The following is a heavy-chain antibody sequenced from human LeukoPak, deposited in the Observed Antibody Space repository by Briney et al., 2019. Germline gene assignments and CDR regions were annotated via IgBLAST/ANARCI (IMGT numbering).Heavy chain of an antibody. J-gene: IGHJ4*02. V-gene: IGHV4-39*01. CDR2: IYYSGST. D-gene: IGHD3-3*01. CDR3: ARHVSRGVVIIHFDY. Sequence: SQTLSLTCTVSGGSISSGSYYWSWIRQPPGKGLEWIGSIYYSGSTYYNPSLKSRVTISVDTSKNQFSLKLSSVTAADTAVYYCARHVSRGVVIIHFDYWGQGTLVTVSS. CDR1: GGSISSGSYY.